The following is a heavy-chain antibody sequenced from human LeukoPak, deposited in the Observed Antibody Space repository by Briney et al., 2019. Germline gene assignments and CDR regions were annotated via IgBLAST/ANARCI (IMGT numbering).Heavy chain of an antibody. CDR3: ARGRLPSAIFEPFDF. D-gene: IGHD2-2*02. CDR2: IKQDGSQQ. Sequence: GGSLRLSCAASGFTFSSSWMSWVRQAPGKGLEWVANIKQDGSQQYYVDSVKGRFTISRDNAKNSLYLQMNSLRPEDTSVYYCARGRLPSAIFEPFDFWGQGALVTVST. CDR1: GFTFSSSW. J-gene: IGHJ4*02. V-gene: IGHV3-7*01.